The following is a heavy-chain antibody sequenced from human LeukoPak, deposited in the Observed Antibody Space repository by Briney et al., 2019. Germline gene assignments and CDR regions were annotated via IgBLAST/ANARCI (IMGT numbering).Heavy chain of an antibody. J-gene: IGHJ5*02. D-gene: IGHD6-13*01. V-gene: IGHV4-61*02. CDR1: GGSISSGSYY. CDR3: ARDVVVFFGRGQQQLDPFPQYNWFDP. CDR2: IYTSGST. Sequence: NTSQTLSLTCTVSGGSISSGSYYWSWIRQPAGKGLEWIGRIYTSGSTNYNPSLKSRVTISVDTSKNQFSLKLSSVTAADTAVYYCARDVVVFFGRGQQQLDPFPQYNWFDPWGQGTLVTVSS.